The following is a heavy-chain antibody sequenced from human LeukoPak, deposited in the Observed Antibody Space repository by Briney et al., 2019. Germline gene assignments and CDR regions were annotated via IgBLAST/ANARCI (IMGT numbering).Heavy chain of an antibody. V-gene: IGHV3-23*01. D-gene: IGHD3-10*01. J-gene: IGHJ3*02. Sequence: GGSLRLSCAASGFTFSSYAMSWVRQAPGKGLEWVSAISGSGGSTYYADSVKGRFTISRDNSKNTLYLQMNSLRAEDTAVYYCAKDTLGYYGSGIYDAFGIWGQGTMVTVSS. CDR1: GFTFSSYA. CDR2: ISGSGGST. CDR3: AKDTLGYYGSGIYDAFGI.